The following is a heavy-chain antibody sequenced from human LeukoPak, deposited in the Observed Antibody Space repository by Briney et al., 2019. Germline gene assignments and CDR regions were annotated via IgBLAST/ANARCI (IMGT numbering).Heavy chain of an antibody. D-gene: IGHD3-10*01. CDR3: ARHRAPYYYGSGSYSAWFDP. CDR1: GGSLGGYS. CDR2: INHSGST. V-gene: IGHV4-34*01. Sequence: SETLSLTCAVYGGSLGGYSWSWIRQPPGKGLEWVGEINHSGSTNYNPSLKSRVTISVDTSKNQFSLKLSSVTAADTAVYYCARHRAPYYYGSGSYSAWFDPWGQGTLVTVSS. J-gene: IGHJ5*02.